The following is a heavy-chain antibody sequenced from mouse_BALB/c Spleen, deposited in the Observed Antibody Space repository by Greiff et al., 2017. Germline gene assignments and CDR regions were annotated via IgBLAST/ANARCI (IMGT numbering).Heavy chain of an antibody. Sequence: EVQRVESGGGLVQPGGSRKLSCAASGFTFSSFGMHWVRQAPEKGLEWVAYISSGSSTIYYADTVKGRFTISRDNPKTTLCLQMTSLRSEDTAMYYCARYGDSSGYVPFAYWGQGTLVTVSA. CDR2: ISSGSSTI. J-gene: IGHJ3*01. V-gene: IGHV5-17*02. CDR3: ARYGDSSGYVPFAY. CDR1: GFTFSSFG. D-gene: IGHD3-2*01.